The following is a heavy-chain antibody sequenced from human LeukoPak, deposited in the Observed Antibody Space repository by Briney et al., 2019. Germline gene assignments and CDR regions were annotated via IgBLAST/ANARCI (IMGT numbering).Heavy chain of an antibody. V-gene: IGHV3-30-3*01. D-gene: IGHD3-22*01. J-gene: IGHJ5*02. CDR2: ISYDGSNK. CDR1: GFTFSSYA. Sequence: GRSLRLSCAASGFTFSSYAMHWVRQAPGKGLEWVAVISYDGSNKYYADSAKGRFTISRDNSKNTLYLEMNSLRAEDTAVYYCARGGYYDSSGYFGWFDPWGQGTLVTVSS. CDR3: ARGGYYDSSGYFGWFDP.